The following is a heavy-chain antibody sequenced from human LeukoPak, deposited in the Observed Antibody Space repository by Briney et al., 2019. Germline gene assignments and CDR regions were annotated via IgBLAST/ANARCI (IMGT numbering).Heavy chain of an antibody. J-gene: IGHJ5*02. V-gene: IGHV4-39*01. Sequence: SETLSLTCTVSGDSITRRSYFWAWIRQRPGKGLEWIGSVYYTGNTYYNPSLKSRVTISLATSDNQFSLTVSSVTAADTAIYFCARHEPSSFYYESRGNWFDPWGQGALVTVSS. CDR1: GDSITRRSYF. D-gene: IGHD3-22*01. CDR2: VYYTGNT. CDR3: ARHEPSSFYYESRGNWFDP.